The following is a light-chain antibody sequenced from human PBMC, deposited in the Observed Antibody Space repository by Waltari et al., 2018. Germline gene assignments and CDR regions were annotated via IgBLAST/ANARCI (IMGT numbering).Light chain of an antibody. CDR1: QGISSA. CDR2: DAS. V-gene: IGKV1-13*02. J-gene: IGKJ5*01. Sequence: AIQLTQSPSSLAASVGDRVTITCRASQGISSAVAWYQQKPGKVPNLLIYDASRLERGVPSRFSGSTSGTDFTLTITRLEPEDFAVYYCQQYSQSPITFGQGTRLDNK. CDR3: QQYSQSPIT.